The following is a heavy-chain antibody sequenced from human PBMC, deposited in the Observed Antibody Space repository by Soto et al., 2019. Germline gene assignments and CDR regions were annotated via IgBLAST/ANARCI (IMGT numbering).Heavy chain of an antibody. CDR1: GFTFSSYG. J-gene: IGHJ6*02. V-gene: IGHV3-33*01. CDR3: ARDLDIVATKRYYYYGMDV. Sequence: GGSLRLSCAASGFTFSSYGMHWVRQAPGKGLEWVAVIWYDGSNKYYADSVKGRFTISRDNSKNTLYLQMNSLRAEDKAMYYCARDLDIVATKRYYYYGMDVWGQGTTVTVSS. D-gene: IGHD5-12*01. CDR2: IWYDGSNK.